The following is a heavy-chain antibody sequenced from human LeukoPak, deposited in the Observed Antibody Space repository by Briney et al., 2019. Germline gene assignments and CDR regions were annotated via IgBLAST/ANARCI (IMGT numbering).Heavy chain of an antibody. CDR3: AKNVMVKRYIDY. V-gene: IGHV3-23*01. D-gene: IGHD5-18*01. Sequence: GGSMRLSCAASGFILNNHAMTWVRQAPGKGLQWISVISGSDRTIEYEDSAKGRFTISRDNSKNTVSLQMNNLRVEGTAIYYCAKNVMVKRYIDYWGQGTPVTVSS. CDR1: GFILNNHA. J-gene: IGHJ4*02. CDR2: ISGSDRTI.